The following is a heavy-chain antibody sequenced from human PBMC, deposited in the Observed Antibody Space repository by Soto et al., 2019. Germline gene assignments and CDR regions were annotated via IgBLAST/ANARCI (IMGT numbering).Heavy chain of an antibody. Sequence: TSETLSLTCTVSGGSISSYYWSWIRQPPGKGLEWIGYIYYRGNTNYNPSLKSRVTMSVDTSKNQFSLKLSSVTAADTAVYYCATGSGIDFFDYWGQGTLVTVSS. CDR1: GGSISSYY. J-gene: IGHJ4*02. D-gene: IGHD3-10*01. CDR2: IYYRGNT. CDR3: ATGSGIDFFDY. V-gene: IGHV4-59*01.